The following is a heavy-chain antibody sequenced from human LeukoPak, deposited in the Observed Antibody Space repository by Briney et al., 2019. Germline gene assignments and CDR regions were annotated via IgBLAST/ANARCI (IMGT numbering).Heavy chain of an antibody. CDR1: GDSITSYH. V-gene: IGHV4-59*08. J-gene: IGHJ4*02. Sequence: PSETLSLTCTVSGDSITSYHWSWIRQPPGKGLEWVGYVSYSGSTTYNPSLRSRVTISVDTSKNQFSLRLSSVTAADTAVHYCARHQYYPGSETYYNPTFGYWGQGTLVTVSS. D-gene: IGHD3-10*01. CDR3: ARHQYYPGSETYYNPTFGY. CDR2: VSYSGST.